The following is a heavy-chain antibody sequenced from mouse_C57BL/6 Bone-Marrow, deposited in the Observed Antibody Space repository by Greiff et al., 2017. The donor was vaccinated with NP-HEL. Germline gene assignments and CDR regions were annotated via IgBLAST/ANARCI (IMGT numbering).Heavy chain of an antibody. CDR2: IWSGGST. D-gene: IGHD2-1*01. CDR1: GFSLTSYG. V-gene: IGHV2-4*01. Sequence: VKLEESGPGLVQPSQSLSITCTVSGFSLTSYGVHWVRQPPGKGLEWLGVIWSGGSTDYNAAFISRLSISKDNSKSQVFFKMNSLQADDTAIYYCAKKAGNYAYAMDYWGQGTSVTVSS. CDR3: AKKAGNYAYAMDY. J-gene: IGHJ4*01.